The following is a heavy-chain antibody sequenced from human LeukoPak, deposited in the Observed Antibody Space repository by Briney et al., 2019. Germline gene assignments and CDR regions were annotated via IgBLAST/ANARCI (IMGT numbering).Heavy chain of an antibody. CDR3: AKDVGMVGATPLDY. CDR1: KFTFSSYA. CDR2: ISASGDNT. J-gene: IGHJ4*02. D-gene: IGHD1-26*01. V-gene: IGHV3-23*01. Sequence: QPGGSLRLSCAASKFTFSSYAMGWVRQGPGKGLEWVSSISASGDNTYYVDSVKGRFTISRDNSQNTLYLQMNSLRAEDTALYYCAKDVGMVGATPLDYWGQGTLVTVSS.